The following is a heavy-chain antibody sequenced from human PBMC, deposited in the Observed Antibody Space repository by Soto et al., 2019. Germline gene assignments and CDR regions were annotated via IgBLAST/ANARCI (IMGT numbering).Heavy chain of an antibody. Sequence: QVQLVQSGAEVMKPGASVRVSCKASGYAFTNYYLHWVRQAPGQGLEWMGWINPNSGATDYAQKFQGRVTMTRDTSIYTAYMELSRLRSDDTAVFYCVSVLGSYYDSSGSLMGYWGQGTLVTVSS. CDR1: GYAFTNYY. D-gene: IGHD3-22*01. J-gene: IGHJ4*02. CDR3: VSVLGSYYDSSGSLMGY. V-gene: IGHV1-2*02. CDR2: INPNSGAT.